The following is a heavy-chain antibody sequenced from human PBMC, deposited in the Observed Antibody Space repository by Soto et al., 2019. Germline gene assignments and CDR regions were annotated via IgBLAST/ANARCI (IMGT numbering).Heavy chain of an antibody. Sequence: QINLKESGPPLVKPTQPLTLTCTFSGFSLSSSGVGVGWIRQPPGKALEWLALIYWDDDKRYSPSLKSRLTITKDTSKNQVVLTMTNMDPVDTATYYCAHRGVDVSLDYWGQGTLVTVSS. CDR1: GFSLSSSGVG. CDR2: IYWDDDK. V-gene: IGHV2-5*02. J-gene: IGHJ4*02. D-gene: IGHD2-2*01. CDR3: AHRGVDVSLDY.